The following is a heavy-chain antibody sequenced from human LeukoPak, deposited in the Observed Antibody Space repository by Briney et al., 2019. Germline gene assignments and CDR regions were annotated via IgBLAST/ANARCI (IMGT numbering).Heavy chain of an antibody. CDR1: GFTFSSYE. V-gene: IGHV3-48*01. CDR2: ISSSSSTI. CDR3: ARDPQYYDFWSGYPRSFDY. Sequence: SGGSLRLSCAASGFTFSSYEMNWVRQAPGKGLEWVSYISSSSSTIYYADSVKGRFTISRGNAKNSLYLQMNSLRAEDTAVYYCARDPQYYDFWSGYPRSFDYWGQGTLVTVSS. J-gene: IGHJ4*02. D-gene: IGHD3-3*01.